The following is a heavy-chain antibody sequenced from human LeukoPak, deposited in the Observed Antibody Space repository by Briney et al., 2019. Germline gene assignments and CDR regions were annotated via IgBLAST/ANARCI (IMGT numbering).Heavy chain of an antibody. CDR3: AVRGYINNYYTV. D-gene: IGHD1-26*01. V-gene: IGHV3-66*01. CDR1: GFTVSSNY. Sequence: GGSLSLSCAASGFTVSSNYMSWVRQAPGKGLEWVSVIYSGGSTYYADSVKGRFTISRDNSKNTLYLQMNSLRAEDTAIYYCAVRGYINNYYTVWGQGTLVTVSS. J-gene: IGHJ4*02. CDR2: IYSGGST.